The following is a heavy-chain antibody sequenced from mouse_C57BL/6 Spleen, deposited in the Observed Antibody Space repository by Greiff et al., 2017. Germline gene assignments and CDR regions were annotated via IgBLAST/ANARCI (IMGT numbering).Heavy chain of an antibody. CDR1: GYTFTSYG. CDR3: ARIPFITTVVAPYYFDY. Sequence: VQLQQSGAELARPGASVKLSCKASGYTFTSYGISWVKQRTGPGLEWIGEIYPRSGNTSYNEKFKGKATLTADKSSSTAYMELRSLTSEDSAFYFCARIPFITTVVAPYYFDYWGPGTTLTVSS. CDR2: IYPRSGNT. D-gene: IGHD1-1*01. J-gene: IGHJ2*01. V-gene: IGHV1-81*01.